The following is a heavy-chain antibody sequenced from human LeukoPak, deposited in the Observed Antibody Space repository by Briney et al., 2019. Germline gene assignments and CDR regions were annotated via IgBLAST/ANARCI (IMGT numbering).Heavy chain of an antibody. J-gene: IGHJ4*02. Sequence: PGGSLRLSCAASGFTFSSYEMNWVRQAPGKGLEWVSYISSSGSSIYYADSVKGRFTISRDNAKNSLSLQMNSLRAEDTAVYYCARGVGDGSGWYEYYFDYWGQGTLVTVSS. CDR2: ISSSGSSI. CDR3: ARGVGDGSGWYEYYFDY. CDR1: GFTFSSYE. D-gene: IGHD6-19*01. V-gene: IGHV3-48*03.